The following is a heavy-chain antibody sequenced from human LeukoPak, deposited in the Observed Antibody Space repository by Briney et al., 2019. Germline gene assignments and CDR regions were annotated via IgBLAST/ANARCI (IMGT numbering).Heavy chain of an antibody. J-gene: IGHJ3*02. Sequence: PGGSLRLSCAASGFTFSDYYMSWIRQAPGKGLEWVSYISSSSSTIYYADSVKGRFTISRDNAKNSLYLQMNSLRAEDTAVYYCASEVWLPPAFDIWGQGTMVTVSS. CDR1: GFTFSDYY. D-gene: IGHD5-24*01. CDR3: ASEVWLPPAFDI. CDR2: ISSSSSTI. V-gene: IGHV3-11*04.